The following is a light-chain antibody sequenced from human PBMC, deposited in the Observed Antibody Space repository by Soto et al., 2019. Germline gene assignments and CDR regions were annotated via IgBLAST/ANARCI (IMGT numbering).Light chain of an antibody. V-gene: IGKV1-5*01. CDR2: HAS. CDR1: QSISYW. Sequence: DIQMTQSPSTLSASVGDRVTITCRASQSISYWLAWYQQKPGKAPKLLIYHASSLESGVPSRFSGSGSGTEFTLTISSLQPDDFATYYCQHYNGYAWTFGQGTKVEIK. CDR3: QHYNGYAWT. J-gene: IGKJ1*01.